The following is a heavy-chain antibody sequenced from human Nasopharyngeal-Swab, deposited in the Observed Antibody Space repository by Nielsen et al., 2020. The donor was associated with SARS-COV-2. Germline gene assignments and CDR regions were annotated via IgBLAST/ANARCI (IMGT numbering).Heavy chain of an antibody. D-gene: IGHD3-22*01. V-gene: IGHV1-18*04. J-gene: IGHJ4*02. Sequence: ASVKVSCKASGYTFSSYGITWVRQAPGQGLEWMGWVSGDNGKTKYAQKVQGRVTMTTDTSTNTAYMELTSLRSDDTAVYYCARADYDGTGYYLEGLDYWGQGTLVTVSS. CDR3: ARADYDGTGYYLEGLDY. CDR2: VSGDNGKT. CDR1: GYTFSSYG.